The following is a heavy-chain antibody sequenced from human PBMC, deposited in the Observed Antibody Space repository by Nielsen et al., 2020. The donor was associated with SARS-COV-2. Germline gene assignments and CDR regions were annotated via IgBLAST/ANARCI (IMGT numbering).Heavy chain of an antibody. J-gene: IGHJ3*02. D-gene: IGHD2-15*01. CDR2: INPRTGDI. CDR3: ATTLRHADAFDI. CDR1: GYTFRNYA. V-gene: IGHV1-3*01. Sequence: ASVKVSCKASGYTFRNYALHWVRQAPGHGLEWMGWINPRTGDIEYSQNVQDRLTITADTPASTAYLELRRLTYEDSAVYFCATTLRHADAFDIWGQGTLATVSS.